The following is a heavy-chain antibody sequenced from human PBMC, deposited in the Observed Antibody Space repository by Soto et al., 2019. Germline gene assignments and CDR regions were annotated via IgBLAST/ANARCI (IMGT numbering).Heavy chain of an antibody. D-gene: IGHD2-15*01. CDR3: ANRILR. CDR1: GFTFSSYG. V-gene: IGHV3-30*18. Sequence: QVQLVESGGGVVQPGRSLRLSCAASGFTFSSYGMHWVRQAPGKGLEWVAGISYDGSSKYYGDSVKGRFTISRDNSNNTLYMQMNSLGAVDTAVYYCANRILRWGQGTLVTVSS. CDR2: ISYDGSSK. J-gene: IGHJ4*02.